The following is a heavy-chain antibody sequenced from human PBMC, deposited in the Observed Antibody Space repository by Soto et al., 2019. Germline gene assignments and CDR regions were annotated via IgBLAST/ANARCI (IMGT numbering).Heavy chain of an antibody. CDR1: GGSISSSSYY. CDR2: IYYSGST. D-gene: IGHD2-15*01. Sequence: SDTRSLTSTVSGGSISSSSYYWGWIRQPPGKGLEWIGTIYYSGSTYYNPSLKSLVTISVDTSKNQFSLKLTSVTAADTAVYYCARQAVVVAANSWFDPWGQGTLVTVS. CDR3: ARQAVVVAANSWFDP. J-gene: IGHJ5*02. V-gene: IGHV4-39*01.